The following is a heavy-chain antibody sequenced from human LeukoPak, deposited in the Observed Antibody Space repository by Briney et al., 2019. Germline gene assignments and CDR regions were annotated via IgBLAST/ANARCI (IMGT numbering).Heavy chain of an antibody. J-gene: IGHJ6*02. V-gene: IGHV3-23*01. Sequence: PGGSLRLSCAASGFTFDDYAMHWVRQAPGKGLEWVSAISGSGGDTYYADSVKGRFTISRDNSKNTLSLQMKSLRAEDTAIYYCRPIYYYAMDVWGQGTTVTVSS. CDR2: ISGSGGDT. D-gene: IGHD3-9*01. CDR3: RPIYYYAMDV. CDR1: GFTFDDYA.